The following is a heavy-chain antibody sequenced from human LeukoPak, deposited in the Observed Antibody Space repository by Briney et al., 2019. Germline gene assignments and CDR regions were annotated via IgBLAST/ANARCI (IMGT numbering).Heavy chain of an antibody. CDR2: ISGSGGST. D-gene: IGHD6-13*01. CDR3: AKDSSSWSPVSSFDY. Sequence: PGGSLRLSCAASGFTFSSYAMSWVRQAPGKGLEWVSAISGSGGSTYYADSVKGRFTISRDNSKNTLYLQMNSLRAEDTAVYYCAKDSSSWSPVSSFDYWGQGTLVTVAS. V-gene: IGHV3-23*01. J-gene: IGHJ4*02. CDR1: GFTFSSYA.